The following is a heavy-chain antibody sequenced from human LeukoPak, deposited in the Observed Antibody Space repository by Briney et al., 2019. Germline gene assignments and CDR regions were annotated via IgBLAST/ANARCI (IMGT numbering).Heavy chain of an antibody. CDR2: ISSSSSTI. V-gene: IGHV3-48*01. Sequence: GESLRLSCAVSGITFTHAYMNWVRQAPGKGLEWVSYISSSSSTIYYADSVKGRFTISRDNAKNSLYLQMNSLRAEDTAVYYCSGYPHWYYGMDVWGQGTTVTVSS. CDR1: GITFTHAY. J-gene: IGHJ6*02. D-gene: IGHD3-22*01. CDR3: SGYPHWYYGMDV.